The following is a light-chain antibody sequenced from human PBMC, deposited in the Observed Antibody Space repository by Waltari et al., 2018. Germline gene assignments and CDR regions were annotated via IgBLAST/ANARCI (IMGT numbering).Light chain of an antibody. CDR3: QQRSNLLWT. Sequence: DIVLPQSPATLSLSPRDRATLSGRASQSVSSDLAWYQQKPGQAPRLLIDDASSRATGIPARCSGSGSGTDFTLTISSLEPEDFAVYYCQQRSNLLWTFGQGTKVEIK. CDR2: DAS. J-gene: IGKJ1*01. CDR1: QSVSSD. V-gene: IGKV3-11*01.